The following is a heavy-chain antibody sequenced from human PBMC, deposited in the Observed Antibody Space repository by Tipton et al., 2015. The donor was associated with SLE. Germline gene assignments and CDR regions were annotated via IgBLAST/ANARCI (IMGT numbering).Heavy chain of an antibody. Sequence: LRLSCSVSGGSIGANSNYWGWVRQSPGKGLEWIAGIYYGGTTYYNPSLKSRATISVDTSKNQFSLKLSSVTAAETAVYYCAGRTTRSSGYFGAFDIWGQGTMVTVSS. D-gene: IGHD3-22*01. CDR3: AGRTTRSSGYFGAFDI. CDR2: IYYGGTT. J-gene: IGHJ3*02. V-gene: IGHV4-39*01. CDR1: GGSIGANSNY.